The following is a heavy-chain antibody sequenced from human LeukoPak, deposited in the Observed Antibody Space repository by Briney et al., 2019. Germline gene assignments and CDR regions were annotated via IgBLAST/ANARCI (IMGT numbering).Heavy chain of an antibody. V-gene: IGHV4-39*01. CDR2: VYYTGSTH. D-gene: IGHD2-8*01. Sequence: SETLSLTCSVSGGSMSSGSHHWTWIRQSPGEGLEWIGNVYYTGSTHYYKPSLKSRVTISLDTSQNQFSLRLSSVTAADTAVYYCANHGNGGLDYWGQGTLVTVSS. J-gene: IGHJ4*02. CDR1: GGSMSSGSHH. CDR3: ANHGNGGLDY.